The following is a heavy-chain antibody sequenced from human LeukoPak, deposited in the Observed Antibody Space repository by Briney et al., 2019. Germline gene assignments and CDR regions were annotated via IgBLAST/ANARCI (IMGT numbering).Heavy chain of an antibody. V-gene: IGHV3-15*01. CDR3: SRLLSTGGY. J-gene: IGHJ4*02. CDR2: IKSKTDGGTA. CDR1: GFTFSSYS. Sequence: GGSLRLSCAASGFTFSSYSMNWVRQTPGRGLEWVGRIKSKTDGGTADYAAPVRGRFTISRDDSINMVYLQMNSLKTDDTAVYYCSRLLSTGGYWGQGALVTVFS. D-gene: IGHD2-8*02.